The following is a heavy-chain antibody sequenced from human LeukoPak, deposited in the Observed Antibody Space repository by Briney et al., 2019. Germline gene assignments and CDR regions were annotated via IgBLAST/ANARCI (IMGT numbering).Heavy chain of an antibody. CDR1: GYTFTSYD. J-gene: IGHJ6*02. D-gene: IGHD4-17*01. V-gene: IGHV1-8*01. CDR3: ASGYDYYYYYGMDV. CDR2: MNPNSGNT. Sequence: ASVKVSCKASGYTFTSYDINWVRQATGQGLEWMGWMNPNSGNTGYAQKFQGRVTMTRNTSISTACMELSSLRSEDTAVYYCASGYDYYYYYGMDVWGQGTTVTVSS.